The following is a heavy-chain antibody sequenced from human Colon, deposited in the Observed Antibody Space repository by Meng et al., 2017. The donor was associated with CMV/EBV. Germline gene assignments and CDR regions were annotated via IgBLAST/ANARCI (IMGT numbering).Heavy chain of an antibody. V-gene: IGHV3-23*01. CDR1: GFTFTSYD. CDR3: ARDRWFTF. Sequence: EVHVLGAGGGLDQPGGSMRLSCAASGFTFTSYDMSWVRQAPGKGLEWVSTIGRGSGANYADSVKGRFTMSRDNSKNTVYLEMNNLRAEDTAIYYCARDRWFTFWGQGVLVTVSS. D-gene: IGHD2-15*01. J-gene: IGHJ4*02. CDR2: IGRGSGA.